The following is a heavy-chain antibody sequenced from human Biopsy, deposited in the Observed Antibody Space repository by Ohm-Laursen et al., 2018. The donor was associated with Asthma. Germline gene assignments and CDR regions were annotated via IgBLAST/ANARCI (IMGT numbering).Heavy chain of an antibody. D-gene: IGHD1-26*01. CDR2: VYSSGST. J-gene: IGHJ3*02. V-gene: IGHV4-30-4*01. CDR3: ARDLGIVGATPDGFNI. CDR1: GGSTSSEDYY. Sequence: TLSLTWIVSGGSTSSEDYYWTWIRQPPGKGLEWVGYVYSSGSTYYNPSLDSRVMISLDTSKNQFSLSLSSVTAADTAVYFCARDLGIVGATPDGFNIWGQGTLVTVSS.